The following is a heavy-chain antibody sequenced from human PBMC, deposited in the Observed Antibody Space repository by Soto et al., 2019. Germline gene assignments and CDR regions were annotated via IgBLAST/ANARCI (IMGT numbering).Heavy chain of an antibody. CDR2: IYYSGST. CDR1: GGSISSTTYY. V-gene: IGHV4-39*01. D-gene: IGHD2-2*01. J-gene: IGHJ4*02. CDR3: ASGDIVVVPAAAPAD. Sequence: SETLSLTCSVSGGSISSTTYYWGWIRQPPGKGLEWIGSIYYSGSTYYNPSLKSRVTISVDTSKNQFSLKLSSVTAADTAVYYCASGDIVVVPAAAPADWGQGTLVTVS.